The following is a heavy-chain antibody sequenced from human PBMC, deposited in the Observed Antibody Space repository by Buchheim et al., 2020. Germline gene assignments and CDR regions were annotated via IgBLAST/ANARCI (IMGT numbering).Heavy chain of an antibody. Sequence: QVQLVQSGAEVKKPGASVKVSCKASGYTFTSYGISWVRQAPGQGLEWMGWISAYNGNTNYAQKLRGRVTMTTDTSTSTAYMELRSLRSDDTAVYYCARDLSTIFGVVIRNRFAQVRYFDYWGQGTL. CDR2: ISAYNGNT. CDR1: GYTFTSYG. CDR3: ARDLSTIFGVVIRNRFAQVRYFDY. D-gene: IGHD3-3*01. J-gene: IGHJ4*02. V-gene: IGHV1-18*01.